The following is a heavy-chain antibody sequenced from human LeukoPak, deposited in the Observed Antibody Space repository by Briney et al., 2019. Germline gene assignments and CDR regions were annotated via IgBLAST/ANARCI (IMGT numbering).Heavy chain of an antibody. V-gene: IGHV3-53*01. J-gene: IGHJ4*02. CDR1: GFTLSRNY. Sequence: GGPLRLSCGAWGFTLSRNYMRWVRQARGKGLEWFSDIYCGGNQLYADPVKGRFHISRDNSKNTLDLQKNSPRAGDTAVLFCARELMSDSSSFPPGDYRGQGTLGTVSS. D-gene: IGHD6-13*01. CDR3: ARELMSDSSSFPPGDY. CDR2: IYCGGNQ.